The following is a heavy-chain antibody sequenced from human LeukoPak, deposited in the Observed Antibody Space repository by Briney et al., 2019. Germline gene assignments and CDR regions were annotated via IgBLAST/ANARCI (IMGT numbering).Heavy chain of an antibody. V-gene: IGHV3-74*01. CDR2: INSDGSST. CDR3: ARVGDYYGDYVRFDY. D-gene: IGHD4-17*01. Sequence: GGSLRLSCAASGFTFSSYWMHWVRQAPGKGLVWVSRINSDGSSTSYADSVKGRFTISRDNAKNTLYLQMNSRRAEDTAVYYCARVGDYYGDYVRFDYWGQGTLVTVSS. J-gene: IGHJ4*02. CDR1: GFTFSSYW.